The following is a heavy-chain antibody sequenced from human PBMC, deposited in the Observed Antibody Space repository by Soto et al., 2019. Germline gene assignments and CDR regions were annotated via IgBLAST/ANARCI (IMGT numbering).Heavy chain of an antibody. CDR3: ATGGERDYCEHSGWR. CDR2: IIPIFGTV. J-gene: IGHJ1*01. D-gene: IGHD3-22*01. Sequence: QVQLVQSGAEVKKPGSSVKVSCKASGGTFSNYALDWVRQAPGQGLEWMGGIIPIFGTVRHAQNFQGRVTVTADESTATAYMELSSLRYEDTAMYYCATGGERDYCEHSGWRWAQGTLVAVSS. CDR1: GGTFSNYA. V-gene: IGHV1-69*12.